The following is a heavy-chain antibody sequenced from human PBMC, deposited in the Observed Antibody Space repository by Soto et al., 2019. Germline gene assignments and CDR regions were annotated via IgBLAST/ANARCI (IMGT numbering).Heavy chain of an antibody. CDR3: AKDFDMMTATLVGPN. J-gene: IGHJ4*02. Sequence: GGSLRLSCAASGFTFSSYGMHWVRQAPGKGLEWVAVISYDGSNKYYADSVKGRFTISRDNSKNTLYLQMNSLRAEDTAVYYCAKDFDMMTATLVGPNWGQGTLVTVSS. CDR1: GFTFSSYG. V-gene: IGHV3-30*18. CDR2: ISYDGSNK. D-gene: IGHD2-21*02.